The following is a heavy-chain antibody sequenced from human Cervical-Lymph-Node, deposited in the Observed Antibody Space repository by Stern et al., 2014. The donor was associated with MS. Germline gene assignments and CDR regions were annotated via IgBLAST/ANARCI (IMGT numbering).Heavy chain of an antibody. CDR3: ARDLSSSAYYSDSCFDY. V-gene: IGHV3-33*01. CDR1: GFSLSGAA. D-gene: IGHD6-25*01. Sequence: PRVGYRGVGVQLGRSRRLSCATSGFSLSGAAMHLVRPAHGKRLDWVSILSYDGTTEYYADSVKGRFTISRDDSKNTLYLQMNSLRAEDTAVYYCARDLSSSAYYSDSCFDYWGQGTLVTVSS. CDR2: LSYDGTTE. J-gene: IGHJ4*02.